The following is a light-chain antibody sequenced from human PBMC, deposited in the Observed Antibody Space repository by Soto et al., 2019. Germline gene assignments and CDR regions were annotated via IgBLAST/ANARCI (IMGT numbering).Light chain of an antibody. CDR3: QQYNNWPRST. Sequence: DIEMTQSPSTLSASAGDRATLSCRASQSISSNLAWYQQKPGQAPRLLMFRTSSWATGFPSRFSGSGSGTEFTLTISSLQSDDFGVYYCQQYNNWPRSTFGGGTKVEIK. CDR1: QSISSN. CDR2: RTS. J-gene: IGKJ4*01. V-gene: IGKV3-15*01.